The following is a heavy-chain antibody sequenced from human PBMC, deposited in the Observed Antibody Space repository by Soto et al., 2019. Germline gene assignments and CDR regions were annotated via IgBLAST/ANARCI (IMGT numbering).Heavy chain of an antibody. V-gene: IGHV4-39*01. Sequence: QLQLQESGSGLVKPSETLSLTCIVSNGSISSRSSYWGWIRQTPGKGLEWIGSIYYIGNTYYNPSLKSRVTISTDTSKTQFSRKMNSVTAADTAVYFCGGQDYGAKGYYFENWGQGALVTVSS. J-gene: IGHJ4*02. D-gene: IGHD4-17*01. CDR3: GGQDYGAKGYYFEN. CDR1: NGSISSRSSY. CDR2: IYYIGNT.